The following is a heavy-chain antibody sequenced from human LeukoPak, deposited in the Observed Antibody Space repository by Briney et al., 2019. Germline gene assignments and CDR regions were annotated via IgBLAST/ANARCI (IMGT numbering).Heavy chain of an antibody. Sequence: ASVKVSCKASGYTFTGYYMHWVRQAPGQGLEWMGWTNPNSGGTNYAQKFQGRVTMTRDTSISTAYMELSRLRSDDTAVYYCARDLPWRRNFDYWGQGTLVTVSS. CDR1: GYTFTGYY. CDR3: ARDLPWRRNFDY. J-gene: IGHJ4*02. D-gene: IGHD5-12*01. V-gene: IGHV1-2*02. CDR2: TNPNSGGT.